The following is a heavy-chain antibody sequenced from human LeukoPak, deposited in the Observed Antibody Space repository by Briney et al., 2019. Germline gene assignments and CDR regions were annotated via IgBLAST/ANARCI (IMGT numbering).Heavy chain of an antibody. CDR1: GYTFTSYG. D-gene: IGHD3-22*01. CDR3: ARDGKYYYDSSGYYWFDP. CDR2: ISAYNGNT. Sequence: ASVKVSCKASGYTFTSYGISWVRQAPGQGLEWMGWISAYNGNTNYAQKLQGRVTMTTDTSTSTAYMELRGLRSDDTAVYYCARDGKYYYDSSGYYWFDPWGQGTLVTVSS. V-gene: IGHV1-18*01. J-gene: IGHJ5*02.